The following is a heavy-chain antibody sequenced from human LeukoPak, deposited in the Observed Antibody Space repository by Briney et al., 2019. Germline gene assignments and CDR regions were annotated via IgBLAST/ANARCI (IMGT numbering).Heavy chain of an antibody. Sequence: GGSLRLSCATSGFIFSSYEMAWVRQAPGMGLEFVSYISNSGSPIKYGDAVKGQFTISRDNSKNSVYLQMNSLRAEDTALYFCAGGPQYGGSFSYWGQGTLVTVSS. CDR3: AGGPQYGGSFSY. CDR2: ISNSGSPI. CDR1: GFIFSSYE. V-gene: IGHV3-48*03. D-gene: IGHD1-26*01. J-gene: IGHJ4*02.